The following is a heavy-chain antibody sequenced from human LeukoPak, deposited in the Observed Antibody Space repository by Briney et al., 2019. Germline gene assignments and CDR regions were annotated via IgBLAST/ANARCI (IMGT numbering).Heavy chain of an antibody. J-gene: IGHJ4*02. CDR1: GYTFTGYY. D-gene: IGHD3-3*01. Sequence: ASVKVSCKASGYTFTGYYIHWVRQAPGQGLEWMGWINPHSGDTNYAKKFQGRVTTTRDTSITTAYMELTGLRFDDAAVYYCAKTSGFWSGGGGIWGQGTLVTVSS. V-gene: IGHV1-2*02. CDR3: AKTSGFWSGGGGI. CDR2: INPHSGDT.